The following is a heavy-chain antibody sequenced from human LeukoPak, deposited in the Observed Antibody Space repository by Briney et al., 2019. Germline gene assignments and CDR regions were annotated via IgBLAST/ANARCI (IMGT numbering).Heavy chain of an antibody. V-gene: IGHV3-21*01. Sequence: PGGSLRLSCAASGFTFSSYSMNWVRQAPGKGLEWVSSISSSSSYIYYADSVKGRFTISRDNAKNSLYLQMNSLRAEDTAVYYCAGDRRDGYKTGFDYWGQGTLVTVSS. D-gene: IGHD5-24*01. CDR3: AGDRRDGYKTGFDY. CDR2: ISSSSSYI. J-gene: IGHJ4*02. CDR1: GFTFSSYS.